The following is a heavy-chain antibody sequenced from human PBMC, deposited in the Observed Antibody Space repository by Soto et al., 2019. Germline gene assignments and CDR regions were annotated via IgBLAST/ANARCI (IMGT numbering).Heavy chain of an antibody. CDR3: ARDTSRGEYDY. J-gene: IGHJ4*02. CDR1: GYTFTSYG. D-gene: IGHD3-10*01. Sequence: QVQLVQSGAEVKKPGASVKVSCKASGYTFTSYGISWVRQAPGQGLEWMGWINVYNGNTNYAQKLQGRVTMTTDTSTSTAYLHLRSLRSDVTAVYFCARDTSRGEYDYWGQGNLVTVSS. V-gene: IGHV1-18*01. CDR2: INVYNGNT.